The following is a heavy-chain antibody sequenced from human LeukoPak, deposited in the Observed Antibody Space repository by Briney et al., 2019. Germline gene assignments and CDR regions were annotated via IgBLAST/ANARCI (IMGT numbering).Heavy chain of an antibody. D-gene: IGHD4-11*01. CDR1: GVSISSYH. CDR2: IYNSGST. V-gene: IGHV4-59*01. J-gene: IGHJ5*02. Sequence: MTSETLSLTCTVSGVSISSYHWTWIRQPPGEGLEWIGHIYNSGSTNYNPSLRGRVTISLDTSKNQVSLKLSSVTAADTAVYYRARDDYRNYGSWFDPWGQGTLVTVSS. CDR3: ARDDYRNYGSWFDP.